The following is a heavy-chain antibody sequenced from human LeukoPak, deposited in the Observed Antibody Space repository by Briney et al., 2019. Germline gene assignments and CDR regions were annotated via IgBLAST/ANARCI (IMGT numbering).Heavy chain of an antibody. CDR2: ISSDGSNK. Sequence: GGSLRLSCSASGFTFSKYAMHWVRQAPDKGLEWVSVISSDGSNKFYADSVKGRFTISRDNSKNTLYLQMNSLRAEDTAVYYCARHAPARIAAATTIDYWGQGTLVTVPS. V-gene: IGHV3-30-3*01. CDR3: ARHAPARIAAATTIDY. CDR1: GFTFSKYA. J-gene: IGHJ4*02. D-gene: IGHD6-13*01.